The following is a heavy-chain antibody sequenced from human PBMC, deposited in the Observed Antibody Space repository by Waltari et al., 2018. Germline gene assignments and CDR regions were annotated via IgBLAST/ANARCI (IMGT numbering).Heavy chain of an antibody. Sequence: QLRESGPGLVKPSETLSLRCSVSGGSMISSSYFWAWIRQPPGKGLGWIGGIFYGGTTYRNPSLQGRVAMSIDTSNNHFSRRMTSMTAADTAMYYCARHEDDVSTGHFTWFDSWGQGTLVIVSS. D-gene: IGHD3-9*01. CDR1: GGSMISSSYF. V-gene: IGHV4-39*01. CDR3: ARHEDDVSTGHFTWFDS. CDR2: IFYGGTT. J-gene: IGHJ5*01.